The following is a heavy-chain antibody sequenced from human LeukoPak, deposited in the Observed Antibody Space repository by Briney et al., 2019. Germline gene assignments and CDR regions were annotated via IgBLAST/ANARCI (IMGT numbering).Heavy chain of an antibody. J-gene: IGHJ5*02. Sequence: GGSLRLSCVASGFTFSDFWVTWVRQPPGKGLEWLTNTKDDGSQTFYVDSVKGRFTVSRDNAKQSLYLQMSSLRADDTAVYYCVRGPLVTAAGMAWGQGTQVTVSS. D-gene: IGHD6-13*01. CDR3: VRGPLVTAAGMA. V-gene: IGHV3-7*03. CDR2: TKDDGSQT. CDR1: GFTFSDFW.